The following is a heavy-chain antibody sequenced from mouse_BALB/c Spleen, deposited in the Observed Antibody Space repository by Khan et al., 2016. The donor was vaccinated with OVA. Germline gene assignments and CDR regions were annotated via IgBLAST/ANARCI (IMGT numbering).Heavy chain of an antibody. V-gene: IGHV3-8*02. D-gene: IGHD1-1*01. J-gene: IGHJ1*01. Sequence: EVQLQESGPSLVKPSQTLSLTCSVTGDSITSGYWNWIPKFPGNNLEYMGYITYSASAFYNPSLKSRISITRDTSKNQYYLLLNSMTTQDTATYYCARDFGSTYGYWYFDVWGAGTTVTVSS. CDR2: ITYSASA. CDR3: ARDFGSTYGYWYFDV. CDR1: GDSITSGY.